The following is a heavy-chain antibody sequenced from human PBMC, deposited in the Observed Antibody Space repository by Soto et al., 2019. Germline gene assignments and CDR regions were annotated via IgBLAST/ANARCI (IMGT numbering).Heavy chain of an antibody. V-gene: IGHV4-4*02. Sequence: PSETLSLTCAVSGGSISSSNWWSWVRQPPGKGLEWIGEIYHSGSTNYNPSLKSRVTISVDKSKNQFSLKVSSVTAADTAVYYCARVSGSYYYGMDVWGQGTTVTVSS. CDR2: IYHSGST. CDR3: ARVSGSYYYGMDV. D-gene: IGHD1-26*01. CDR1: GGSISSSNW. J-gene: IGHJ6*02.